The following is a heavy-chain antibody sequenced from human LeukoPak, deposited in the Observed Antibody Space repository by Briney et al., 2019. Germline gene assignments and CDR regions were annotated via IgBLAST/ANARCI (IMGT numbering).Heavy chain of an antibody. CDR2: IYTNGST. Sequence: PSQTLSLTCTVSGGSISSGSYYWSWIRQSAEKGLEWIGRIYTNGSTKYNPSFKTRINMSADMSKNQFSLKLTSVTAADTALYYCARDGGIVVPAAPAVFDIWGQGTMVTVSS. D-gene: IGHD2-2*01. CDR3: ARDGGIVVPAAPAVFDI. V-gene: IGHV4-61*02. CDR1: GGSISSGSYY. J-gene: IGHJ3*02.